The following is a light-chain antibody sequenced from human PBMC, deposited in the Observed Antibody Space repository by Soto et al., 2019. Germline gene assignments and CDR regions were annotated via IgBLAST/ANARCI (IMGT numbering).Light chain of an antibody. CDR3: QHYVSPPIT. V-gene: IGKV3-20*01. J-gene: IGKJ5*01. Sequence: EIVLTQSPGTLSLSPGERATLSCSARQSVTSNYLAWYQQKPGQAPRLLVYGASSRATGISDRFSGSGSGTDFTLTISRLEPEDFAVYYCQHYVSPPITFGQGTRLEI. CDR1: QSVTSNY. CDR2: GAS.